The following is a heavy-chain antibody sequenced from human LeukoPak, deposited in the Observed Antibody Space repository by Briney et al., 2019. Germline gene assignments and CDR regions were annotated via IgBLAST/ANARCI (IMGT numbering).Heavy chain of an antibody. J-gene: IGHJ4*02. CDR1: GFTFSDYG. CDR2: IRFDGSTK. Sequence: GGSLRLSCAASGFTFSDYGMVWVRQAPGKGLEWMAFIRFDGSTKYYADSVKDRFTISRDNSKNTLYLQMNSLRDEDTAVYYCARSGWFGEEARSLYYFDYWGQGTLVTVSS. CDR3: ARSGWFGEEARSLYYFDY. D-gene: IGHD3-10*01. V-gene: IGHV3-30*02.